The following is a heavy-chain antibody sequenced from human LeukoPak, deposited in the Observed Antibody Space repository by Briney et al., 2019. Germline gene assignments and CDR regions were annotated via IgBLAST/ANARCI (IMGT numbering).Heavy chain of an antibody. CDR3: STEDKYCTGANCGVF. J-gene: IGHJ4*02. V-gene: IGHV1-2*02. Sequence: ASVKVSCKASGYTLTEYYIHWVRQARGKGLEWMGFIIPDSGGTTYQQNFQGRVTMTRDTSISTFYMELSSLRPDDTAVYYCSTEDKYCTGANCGVFWGQGTLVTVSS. D-gene: IGHD2-8*02. CDR1: GYTLTEYY. CDR2: IIPDSGGT.